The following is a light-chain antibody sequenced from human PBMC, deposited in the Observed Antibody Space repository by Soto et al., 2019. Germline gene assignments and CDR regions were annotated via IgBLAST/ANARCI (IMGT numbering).Light chain of an antibody. CDR3: QQYGRSPFT. J-gene: IGKJ2*01. CDR2: GAS. Sequence: EIVLTQSPGALSLSPGERATLSCRASQRITNNFLAWFQQKPGLAPRLLIYGASTRASGVPGRFSGGGSGTDFVLTISRLEPEDVAVYYCQQYGRSPFTFGQGTKLQIK. V-gene: IGKV3-20*01. CDR1: QRITNNF.